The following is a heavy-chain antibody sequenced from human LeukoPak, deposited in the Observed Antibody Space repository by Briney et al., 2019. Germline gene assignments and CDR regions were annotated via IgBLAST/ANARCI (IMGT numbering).Heavy chain of an antibody. CDR3: ARDDFSSARAFDI. V-gene: IGHV1-69*06. D-gene: IGHD6-13*01. Sequence: GSSVKVSCKASGGTFNKYSISWVRQAPGQGPEWMGGIIPMFVTANYAQKFQGRLTITADKSTSTAYMELSGLRSEDTAVYYCARDDFSSARAFDIWGQGAMVTVSS. J-gene: IGHJ3*02. CDR1: GGTFNKYS. CDR2: IIPMFVTA.